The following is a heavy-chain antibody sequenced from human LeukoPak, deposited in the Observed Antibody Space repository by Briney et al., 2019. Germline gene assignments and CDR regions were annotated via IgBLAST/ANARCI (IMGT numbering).Heavy chain of an antibody. J-gene: IGHJ2*01. CDR2: INHSGST. CDR1: GGSFSGYY. V-gene: IGHV4-34*01. D-gene: IGHD6-13*01. Sequence: NPSETLSLTCAVYGGSFSGYYWSWIRQPPGKGLEWIGEINHSGSTNYNPSLKSRVTISVDTSKNQFSLKLSSVTAAATAVYYCARVYYSNSYDYWYFDLWAVAPWSLSPQ. CDR3: ARVYYSNSYDYWYFDL.